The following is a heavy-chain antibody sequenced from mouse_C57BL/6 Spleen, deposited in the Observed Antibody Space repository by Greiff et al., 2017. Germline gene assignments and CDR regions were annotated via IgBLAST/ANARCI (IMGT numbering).Heavy chain of an antibody. CDR1: GYTFTDYY. D-gene: IGHD2-5*01. Sequence: QVQLQQSGAELVRPGASVKLSCKASGYTFTDYYIHWVKQRPGQGLEWIAWIYPGSGNTYYNQKFKGKATLTADKSSSTAYMQLRTLTSEDSAVNYGARGSTYSNLDYYAMDYWGQGTSVTVSS. CDR2: IYPGSGNT. CDR3: ARGSTYSNLDYYAMDY. J-gene: IGHJ4*01. V-gene: IGHV1-76*01.